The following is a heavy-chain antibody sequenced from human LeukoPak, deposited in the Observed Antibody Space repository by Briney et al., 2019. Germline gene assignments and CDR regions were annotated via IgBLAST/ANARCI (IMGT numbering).Heavy chain of an antibody. Sequence: PGGSLRLSCTASGFTFNSYNMNWVRQAPGTVLELVSSITSSSSYKYYADSVRGRFTISRDNAKNSLYLQMNSLRPEDTAVYYCARDPYSGNYGAYYYYYMDVWGKGTTVTISS. CDR2: ITSSSSYK. V-gene: IGHV3-21*01. D-gene: IGHD1-26*01. J-gene: IGHJ6*03. CDR3: ARDPYSGNYGAYYYYYMDV. CDR1: GFTFNSYN.